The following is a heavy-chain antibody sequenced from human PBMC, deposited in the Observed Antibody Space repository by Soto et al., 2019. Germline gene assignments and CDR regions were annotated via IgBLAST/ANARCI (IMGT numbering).Heavy chain of an antibody. CDR2: IYYSGST. J-gene: IGHJ4*02. CDR1: GGSISSGDYY. CDR3: ARDRLGSFDY. D-gene: IGHD7-27*01. V-gene: IGHV4-30-4*01. Sequence: QVQLQESGPGLVKPSQTLSLTCTVSGGSISSGDYYWSWIRQPPGKGLEWIGYIYYSGSTYYNPSRRRRVDISXDTSKNQFSLKLSSVTAADTAVYYCARDRLGSFDYWGQGTLVTVSS.